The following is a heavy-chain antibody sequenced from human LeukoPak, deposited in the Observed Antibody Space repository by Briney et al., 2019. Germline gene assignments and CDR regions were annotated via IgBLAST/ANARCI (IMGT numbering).Heavy chain of an antibody. D-gene: IGHD3-9*01. CDR1: GFTFSSHA. V-gene: IGHV3-23*01. CDR3: VKDGDYDILLD. CDR2: ISASGVIT. J-gene: IGHJ4*02. Sequence: PGGSLRLSCAASGFTFSSHAMTWVRQAPGKGLEWLSRISASGVITYYAGSVKGLFTISRDNSKNTLYLQMSSLRAEDTAVYYCVKDGDYDILLDWGQGTLVTVSS.